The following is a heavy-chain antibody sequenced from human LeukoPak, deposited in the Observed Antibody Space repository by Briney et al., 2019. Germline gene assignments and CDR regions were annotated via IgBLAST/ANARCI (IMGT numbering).Heavy chain of an antibody. V-gene: IGHV4-4*07. CDR3: AWALGYYFDSGGYDAFDI. J-gene: IGHJ3*02. CDR2: IYTSGST. D-gene: IGHD3-22*01. Sequence: SETLSLTRTVSGGSISSYYWSWIRQPAGKGLEWIGRIYTSGSTNYNLSLKGRVTMSVDTSKDQFSLKLCSVTAADRAVYYCAWALGYYFDSGGYDAFDIWGQGTMVTVSS. CDR1: GGSISSYY.